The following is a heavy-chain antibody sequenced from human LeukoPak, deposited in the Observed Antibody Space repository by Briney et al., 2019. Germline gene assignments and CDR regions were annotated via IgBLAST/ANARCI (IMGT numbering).Heavy chain of an antibody. CDR2: IYPGDSDT. Sequence: PGESLKISRKGSGYSFTSYWIGWVRQMPGKGLEWMGIIYPGDSDTRYSPSFQGQVTISADKSISTAYLQWSSLKASDTAMYYCARPRLGGSSGHAFDIWGQGTMVTVSS. D-gene: IGHD3-16*01. V-gene: IGHV5-51*01. J-gene: IGHJ3*02. CDR1: GYSFTSYW. CDR3: ARPRLGGSSGHAFDI.